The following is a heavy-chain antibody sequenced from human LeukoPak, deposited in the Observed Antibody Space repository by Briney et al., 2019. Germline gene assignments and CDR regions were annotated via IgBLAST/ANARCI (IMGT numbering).Heavy chain of an antibody. CDR2: IIPIFGIA. CDR1: VGTLCSYA. V-gene: IGHV1-69*04. Sequence: SVKLSCKVSVGTLCSYAISWVRQAPGQGLEWMGRIIPIFGIANYTQTFQGRVTITSDKSTSTAYMELSSLRSEDTAVYYCARDRRGYSYGSDYWGQGTLVTVSS. J-gene: IGHJ4*02. CDR3: ARDRRGYSYGSDY. D-gene: IGHD5-18*01.